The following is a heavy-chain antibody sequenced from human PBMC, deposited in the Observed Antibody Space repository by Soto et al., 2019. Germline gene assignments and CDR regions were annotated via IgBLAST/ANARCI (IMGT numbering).Heavy chain of an antibody. V-gene: IGHV3-9*01. D-gene: IGHD4-17*01. J-gene: IGHJ5*02. CDR2: ISWNSGSI. CDR3: AKGTVTTLVSNWFDP. Sequence: GGSLRLSCAASGFTFDDYAMHWVRQAPGKGLEWVSGISWNSGSIGYADSVKGRFTISRDNAKNSLYLQMNSLRAEDTALYYCAKGTVTTLVSNWFDPWGQGTLVTVSS. CDR1: GFTFDDYA.